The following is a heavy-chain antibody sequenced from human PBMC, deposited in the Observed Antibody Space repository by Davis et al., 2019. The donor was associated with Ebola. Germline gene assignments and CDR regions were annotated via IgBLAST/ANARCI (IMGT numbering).Heavy chain of an antibody. Sequence: AASVTVSCMASGYTFTSYAISWVRQAPGQGLEWMGRIIPILGIANYAQKFQGRVTITADKSTSTAYMELSSLRSEDTAVYYCARERVPADPNWFDPWGQGTLVTVSS. V-gene: IGHV1-69*04. CDR3: ARERVPADPNWFDP. J-gene: IGHJ5*02. CDR1: GYTFTSYA. D-gene: IGHD2-2*01. CDR2: IIPILGIA.